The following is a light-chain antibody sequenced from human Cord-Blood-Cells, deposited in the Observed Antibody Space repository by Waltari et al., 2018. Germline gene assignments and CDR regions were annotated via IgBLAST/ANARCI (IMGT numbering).Light chain of an antibody. J-gene: IGLJ3*02. CDR3: CSYAGSSTWV. CDR2: EGR. CDR1: SSDVGSYNL. Sequence: QSALTQPASVSGSPGQSITISCTGTSSDVGSYNLVSWYQQHPGKAPKLMIYEGRKRHSGVSNRFSVSKSGNTASLTISGLQAEDEADYYCCSYAGSSTWVFGGGTKLTVL. V-gene: IGLV2-23*01.